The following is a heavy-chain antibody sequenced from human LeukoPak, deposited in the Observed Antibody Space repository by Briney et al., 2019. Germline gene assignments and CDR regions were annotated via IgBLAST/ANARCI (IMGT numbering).Heavy chain of an antibody. CDR2: LYSDGTT. J-gene: IGHJ3*01. V-gene: IGHV3-66*01. CDR1: GFTVSSHY. D-gene: IGHD2-21*02. Sequence: GGSLRLSCAASGFTVSSHYMNWVRQAPGKGLQWVSVLYSDGTTYYADSVKGRFTISRDNSRSTPYLQMNSLRAEDTAVYFCARVAYYRVTADQITDAFDVWGRGTAVTVSS. CDR3: ARVAYYRVTADQITDAFDV.